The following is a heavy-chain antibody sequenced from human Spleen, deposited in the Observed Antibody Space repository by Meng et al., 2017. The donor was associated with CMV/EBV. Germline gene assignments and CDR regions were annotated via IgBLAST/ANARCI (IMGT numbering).Heavy chain of an antibody. CDR3: ARDIRGSDFYYGMEV. J-gene: IGHJ6*02. D-gene: IGHD3-10*01. CDR1: GFTFSGYS. V-gene: IGHV3-21*01. Sequence: GESLKISCVASGFTFSGYSMNWVRQAPGKGLEWISFISSTSTYIDYADSVKGRFTISRDNARNSLFLQMNSLRAEDTAVYYCARDIRGSDFYYGMEVWGQGTTVTVSS. CDR2: ISSTSTYI.